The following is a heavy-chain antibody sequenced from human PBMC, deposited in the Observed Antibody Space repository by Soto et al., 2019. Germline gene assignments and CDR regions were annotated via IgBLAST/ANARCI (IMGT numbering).Heavy chain of an antibody. D-gene: IGHD3-22*01. CDR1: GGTFSSYA. CDR3: ATRGSYYYDPIFDY. J-gene: IGHJ4*02. CDR2: IIPIFGTA. V-gene: IGHV1-69*12. Sequence: QVQLVQSGAEVKKPGSSVKVSCKASGGTFSSYAISWVRQAPGQGLEWMGGIIPIFGTANYAQKFQGRVTITADESTSTDYMELSSLRSEDTAVYYCATRGSYYYDPIFDYWGQGTLVTVSS.